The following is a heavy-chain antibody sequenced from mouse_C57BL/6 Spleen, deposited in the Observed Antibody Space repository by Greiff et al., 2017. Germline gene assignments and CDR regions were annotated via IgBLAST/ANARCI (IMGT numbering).Heavy chain of an antibody. Sequence: VQLQQSGPELVKPGASVKISCKASGYAFSSSWMNWVKQRPGKGLEWIGRIYPGDGDTNYNGKFKGKATLTADKSSSTAYMQLSSLTSEDSAVYFCARGGLRENFDYWGQGTTLTVSS. CDR1: GYAFSSSW. V-gene: IGHV1-82*01. CDR2: IYPGDGDT. CDR3: ARGGLRENFDY. J-gene: IGHJ2*01. D-gene: IGHD2-2*01.